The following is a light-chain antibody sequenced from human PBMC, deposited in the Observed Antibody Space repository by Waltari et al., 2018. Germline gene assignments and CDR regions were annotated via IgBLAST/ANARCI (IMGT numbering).Light chain of an antibody. Sequence: SSELTQDPAVSVALGQTVRITCQGDHLRTYYVSWSQQKPGQAPNLVIYDKDNRPSGIPDRFSGSSSGDIASLTITGAQAEDEADYYCNSRDTRGNHFVVFGGGTKLTVL. V-gene: IGLV3-19*01. CDR3: NSRDTRGNHFVV. CDR1: HLRTYY. CDR2: DKD. J-gene: IGLJ2*01.